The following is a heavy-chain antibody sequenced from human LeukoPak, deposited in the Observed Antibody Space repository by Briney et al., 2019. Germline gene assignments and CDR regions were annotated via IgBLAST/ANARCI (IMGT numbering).Heavy chain of an antibody. V-gene: IGHV3-48*02. J-gene: IGHJ4*02. CDR3: ARALDVSGSYYFDS. CDR1: GFTFSSYS. D-gene: IGHD5-12*01. Sequence: GGSLRLSCAASGFTFSSYSMNWVRQAPGKGLEWVSYISSSSSTIYYADSVKGRFTISRDSAKNSLYLQMNSLRDEDTAVYFCARALDVSGSYYFDSRGQGTLVTVSS. CDR2: ISSSSSTI.